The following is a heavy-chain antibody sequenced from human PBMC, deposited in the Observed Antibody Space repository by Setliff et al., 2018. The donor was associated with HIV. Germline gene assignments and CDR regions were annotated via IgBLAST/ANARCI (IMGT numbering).Heavy chain of an antibody. CDR2: VDPEDGET. CDR1: GYTFTDYY. D-gene: IGHD6-19*01. J-gene: IGHJ6*03. CDR3: ARDPRGYSSAWTVSWGHNMDV. Sequence: ASVKVSCKASGYTFTDYYMHWVQQAPGKGLEWMGRVDPEDGETMYAEKFQGRVTITADTSTDTAYMELSSLRSEDTAVYYCARDPRGYSSAWTVSWGHNMDVWGKGTTVTVSS. V-gene: IGHV1-69-2*01.